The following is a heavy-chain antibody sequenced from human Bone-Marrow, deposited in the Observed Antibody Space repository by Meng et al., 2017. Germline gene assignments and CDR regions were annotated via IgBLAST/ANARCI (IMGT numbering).Heavy chain of an antibody. D-gene: IGHD3-22*01. CDR2: INSDGSST. CDR1: GFTFISYW. CDR3: ARDPYYYDSSGYYDY. V-gene: IGHV3-74*01. J-gene: IGHJ4*02. Sequence: VGVGGGLFSPGGSLGISCAVSGFTFISYWMHLVRQAPGKGLVWVSRINSDGSSTSYADSVKGRFTISRDNAKNTLYLQMNSLRAEDTAVYYCARDPYYYDSSGYYDYWGQGTLVTVSS.